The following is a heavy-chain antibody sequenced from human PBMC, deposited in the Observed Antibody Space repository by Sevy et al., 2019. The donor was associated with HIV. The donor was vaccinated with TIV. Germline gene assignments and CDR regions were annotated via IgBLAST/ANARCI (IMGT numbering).Heavy chain of an antibody. Sequence: GGSLRLSCAASGFTFINYGMYWVRQAPGKGLEWVAFVSSDESNKYYVESVKGRFTISRDNSKNTLYLQMNSLRPEDRIVYYCARDAQRLAFGELSRIPSARGGMDVWGQGTAVTVSS. CDR1: GFTFINYG. V-gene: IGHV3-33*07. D-gene: IGHD3-16*02. J-gene: IGHJ6*02. CDR3: ARDAQRLAFGELSRIPSARGGMDV. CDR2: VSSDESNK.